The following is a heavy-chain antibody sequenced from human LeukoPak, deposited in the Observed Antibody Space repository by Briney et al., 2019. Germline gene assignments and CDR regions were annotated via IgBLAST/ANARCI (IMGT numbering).Heavy chain of an antibody. CDR1: GGSFSNYY. Sequence: KPSETLSLTCAVYGGSFSNYYWNWIRQAPGKGLEWVSSITSGSSNIYYADSVKGRFTISRDNAKNSLYLQVNSLRAEDTAVYYCARWELRGGYYYMDVWGKGTTVTVSS. D-gene: IGHD1-26*01. CDR3: ARWELRGGYYYMDV. J-gene: IGHJ6*03. V-gene: IGHV3-21*01. CDR2: ITSGSSNI.